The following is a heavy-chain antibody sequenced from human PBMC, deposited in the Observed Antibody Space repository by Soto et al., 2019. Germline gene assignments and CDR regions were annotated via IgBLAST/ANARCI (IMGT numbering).Heavy chain of an antibody. V-gene: IGHV1-18*01. CDR2: ISAYNGNT. CDR1: GGTFSSYA. D-gene: IGHD3-22*01. Sequence: ASVKVSCKASGGTFSSYAISWVRQAPGQGLEWMGWISAYNGNTNYAQKLQGRVTMTTDTSTSTAYMELRSLRSDDTAVYYCARDRGGYYDSSGYSPEYYGMDVWGQGTTVTVSS. CDR3: ARDRGGYYDSSGYSPEYYGMDV. J-gene: IGHJ6*02.